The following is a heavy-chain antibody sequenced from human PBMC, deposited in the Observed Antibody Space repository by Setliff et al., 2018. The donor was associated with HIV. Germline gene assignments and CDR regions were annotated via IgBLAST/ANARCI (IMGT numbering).Heavy chain of an antibody. CDR1: GGSFSGFY. CDR3: ARGPPGSSIGWYVGY. D-gene: IGHD6-19*01. J-gene: IGHJ4*02. Sequence: KTSETLSLTCAVYGGSFSGFYWNWIRQPPGKGLEWIGEINHSGSTNYNPSLKSRVTISVDTSKNQFSLRLSSVIAADTAVYYCARGPPGSSIGWYVGYWGQGTLVTVSS. V-gene: IGHV4-34*01. CDR2: INHSGST.